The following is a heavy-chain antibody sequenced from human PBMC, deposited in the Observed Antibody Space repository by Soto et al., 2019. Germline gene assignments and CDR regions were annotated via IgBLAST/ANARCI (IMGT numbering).Heavy chain of an antibody. CDR3: ASRYGPSEFDH. D-gene: IGHD3-9*01. J-gene: IGHJ4*02. CDR1: GDSISSSSYY. CDR2: IHGNGGT. V-gene: IGHV4-39*01. Sequence: QLQLEESGPGLVKSSETLSLTCSVSGDSISSSSYYWGWIRQSPGEGLEWIGNIHGNGGTQYNPSPSRRVIISVDTSANQFSLRLTSVTAADTAVYYCASRYGPSEFDHWGQGSLVTVSS.